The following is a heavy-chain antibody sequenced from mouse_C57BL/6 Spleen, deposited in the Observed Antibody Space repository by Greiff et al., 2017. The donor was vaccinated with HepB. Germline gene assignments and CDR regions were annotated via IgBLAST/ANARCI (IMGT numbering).Heavy chain of an antibody. Sequence: QVQLKQPGAELVRPGTSVKLSCKASGYTFTSYWMHWVKQRPGQGLEWIGVIDPSDSYTNYNQKFKGKATLTVDTSSSTAYMQLSSLTSEDSAVYYCARWHGNYGYYFDYWGQGTTLTVSS. CDR3: ARWHGNYGYYFDY. V-gene: IGHV1-59*01. J-gene: IGHJ2*01. CDR1: GYTFTSYW. CDR2: IDPSDSYT. D-gene: IGHD2-1*01.